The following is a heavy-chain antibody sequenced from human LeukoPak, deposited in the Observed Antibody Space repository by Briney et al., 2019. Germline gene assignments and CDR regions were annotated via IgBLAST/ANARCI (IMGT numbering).Heavy chain of an antibody. D-gene: IGHD6-13*01. V-gene: IGHV1-69*05. Sequence: ASVKVSCKASGGTFSSYAISWVRQAPGQGLGWMGGIIPIFGTANYAQKFQGRVTITTDESTSTAYMELSSLRSEDTAVYYCARAPVAAAGTGGVYYYYYMDVWGKGTTVTVSS. CDR2: IIPIFGTA. CDR3: ARAPVAAAGTGGVYYYYYMDV. CDR1: GGTFSSYA. J-gene: IGHJ6*03.